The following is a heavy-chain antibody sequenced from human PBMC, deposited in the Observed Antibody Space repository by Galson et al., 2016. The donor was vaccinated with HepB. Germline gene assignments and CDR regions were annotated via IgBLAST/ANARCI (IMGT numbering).Heavy chain of an antibody. J-gene: IGHJ2*01. CDR3: AKTPDGRGQWLPNWYFDF. V-gene: IGHV3-23*01. CDR2: ISGTGSST. D-gene: IGHD6-19*01. Sequence: SLRLSCAASGFTFSSYSMGWVRQAPWKGLEWDSAISGTGSSTYYADSVKGQFSISRDNSENTLFLEMNSLRAEDTAVYYCAKTPDGRGQWLPNWYFDFWGRGTLVIVSS. CDR1: GFTFSSYS.